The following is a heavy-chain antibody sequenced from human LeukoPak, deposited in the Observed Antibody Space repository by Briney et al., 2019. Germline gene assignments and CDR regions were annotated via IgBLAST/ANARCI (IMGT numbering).Heavy chain of an antibody. CDR2: MNPNSGNT. CDR3: ARRIETMVRGVYYYYMDV. CDR1: GYTFTSYD. D-gene: IGHD3-10*01. V-gene: IGHV1-8*01. J-gene: IGHJ6*03. Sequence: ASVKVSCKASGYTFTSYDINWVRQATGQGLEWMGWMNPNSGNTGYAQKFQGRVTMTRNTSISTDYMELSSLRSEDTAVYYCARRIETMVRGVYYYYMDVWGKGTTVTISS.